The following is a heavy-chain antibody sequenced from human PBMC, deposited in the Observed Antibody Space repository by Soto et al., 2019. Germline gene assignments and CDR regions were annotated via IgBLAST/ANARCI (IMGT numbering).Heavy chain of an antibody. D-gene: IGHD5-12*01. CDR3: ARAISLIVAAPAY. CDR2: VSPYNGNA. V-gene: IGHV1-18*04. Sequence: SVKVSCNTSGYTFSNYAISWVRQAPGQGLEWMGWVSPYNGNANYTEKFQGRVSMTTDTSTTTAYMELTSLTSDDTAIYYCARAISLIVAAPAYWGQGTLVTVSS. J-gene: IGHJ4*02. CDR1: GYTFSNYA.